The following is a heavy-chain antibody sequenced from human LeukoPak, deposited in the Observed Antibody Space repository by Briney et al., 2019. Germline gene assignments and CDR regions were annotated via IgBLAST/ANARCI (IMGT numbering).Heavy chain of an antibody. Sequence: PSETLSLTCAVYGGSFSGYYWSWIRQPPGKGLEWIGEINHSGSTNYNPSLKSRVTISVDTSKNQFSLKLSSVTAADTAVYYCARLPAYYGSGSYYNVLDYLDYWGQGTLVTVSS. D-gene: IGHD3-10*01. CDR2: INHSGST. V-gene: IGHV4-34*01. CDR3: ARLPAYYGSGSYYNVLDYLDY. CDR1: GGSFSGYY. J-gene: IGHJ4*02.